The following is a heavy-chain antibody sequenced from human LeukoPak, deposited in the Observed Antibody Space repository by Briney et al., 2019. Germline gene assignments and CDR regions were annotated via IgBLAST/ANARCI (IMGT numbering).Heavy chain of an antibody. Sequence: GGSLRLSCAASGFTFSSYDMSWVRQAPGKGLEWVSAISGSGGSTYYADSVKGRFTISRDNSKNTLYLQMNSLRAEDTALYYCAKDPRYSSSSNWFDPWGQGTLVTVSS. J-gene: IGHJ5*02. CDR2: ISGSGGST. CDR3: AKDPRYSSSSNWFDP. D-gene: IGHD6-6*01. V-gene: IGHV3-23*01. CDR1: GFTFSSYD.